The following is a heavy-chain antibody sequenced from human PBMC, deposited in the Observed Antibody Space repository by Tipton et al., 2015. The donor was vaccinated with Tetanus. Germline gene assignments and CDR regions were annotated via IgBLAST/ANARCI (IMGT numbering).Heavy chain of an antibody. V-gene: IGHV3-33*01. Sequence: SGFTFSTNAMHWVRQAPGKGLEWVAAIWNDGSYKYYADSVKGRFTVSRDNSKNTIFLQMNSLRAEDTAVYYCARWLEGSIAELDYWGQGTLVAVSS. J-gene: IGHJ4*02. CDR1: GFTFSTNA. CDR2: IWNDGSYK. D-gene: IGHD1-26*01. CDR3: ARWLEGSIAELDY.